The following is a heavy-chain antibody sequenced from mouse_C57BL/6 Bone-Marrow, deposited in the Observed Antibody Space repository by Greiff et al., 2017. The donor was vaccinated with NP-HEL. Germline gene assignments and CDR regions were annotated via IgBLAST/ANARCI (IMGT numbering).Heavy chain of an antibody. V-gene: IGHV1-74*01. CDR2: IHPSDSDT. D-gene: IGHD3-1*01. Sequence: QVQLKQPGAELVKPGASVKVSCKASGYTFTSYWMHWVKQRPGQGLEWIGRIHPSDSDTNYNQKFKGKATLTVDKSSSTAYMPLSSLTSEDSAVYYCAILGLRAWFAYWGQGTLVTVSA. J-gene: IGHJ3*01. CDR3: AILGLRAWFAY. CDR1: GYTFTSYW.